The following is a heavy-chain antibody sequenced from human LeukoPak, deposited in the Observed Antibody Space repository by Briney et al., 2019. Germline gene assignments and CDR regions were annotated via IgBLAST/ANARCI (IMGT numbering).Heavy chain of an antibody. J-gene: IGHJ6*04. CDR1: GFTFSNYA. CDR3: ARRVGGSSNMDV. CDR2: ISSTGGST. V-gene: IGHV3-64*04. Sequence: PGGSLRLSCSASGFTFSNYAMHWVRQAPGKGLEFVSGISSTGGSTNYPDSVKDRFSISRDNSKNTLYLQMTSLRAEDTAMYYCARRVGGSSNMDVWGEGTTVTVSS. D-gene: IGHD6-13*01.